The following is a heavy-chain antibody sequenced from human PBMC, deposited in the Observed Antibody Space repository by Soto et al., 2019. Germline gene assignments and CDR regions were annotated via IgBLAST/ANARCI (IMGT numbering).Heavy chain of an antibody. Sequence: GASVKVSCKASGYTFTSYDINWVRQATGQALEWMGWMNPNSGTANYAQKFQGRVTITADESTSTAYMELSSLRSEDTAVYYCARDSDRSSHFTDEYYYYGMDVWGQGTTVTVSS. CDR3: ARDSDRSSHFTDEYYYYGMDV. D-gene: IGHD6-6*01. V-gene: IGHV1-69*13. CDR1: GYTFTSYD. CDR2: MNPNSGTA. J-gene: IGHJ6*02.